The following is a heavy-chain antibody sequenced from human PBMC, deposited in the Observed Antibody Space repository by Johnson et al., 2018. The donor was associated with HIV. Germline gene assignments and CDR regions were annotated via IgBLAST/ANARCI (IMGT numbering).Heavy chain of an antibody. CDR2: INWHDGSNK. J-gene: IGHJ3*02. CDR3: AMERMGGFDI. CDR1: GFTLDDYG. D-gene: IGHD1-26*01. Sequence: VQLVESGGGVVRPGGSLRLSCAASGFTLDDYGMSWVRQAPGTGLEWVSGINWHDGSNKYYAASVKGRFTISRDNSKNTLHLQMNSLRAEDTAVYYCAMERMGGFDIWGQGTMVTVSS. V-gene: IGHV3-20*04.